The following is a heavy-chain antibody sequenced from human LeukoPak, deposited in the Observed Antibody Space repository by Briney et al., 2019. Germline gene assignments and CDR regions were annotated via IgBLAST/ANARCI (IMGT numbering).Heavy chain of an antibody. J-gene: IGHJ6*03. CDR3: ARGSNFWSGYYRGYYYYMDV. Sequence: PSETLSLTCAVYGGSFSGYYWSWIRQPPGKGLEWIGEINHSGSTNYNPSLKSRVTISVDTPKNQFSLKLSSVTAADTAVYYCARGSNFWSGYYRGYYYYMDVWGKGTTVTVSS. V-gene: IGHV4-34*01. CDR2: INHSGST. CDR1: GGSFSGYY. D-gene: IGHD3-3*01.